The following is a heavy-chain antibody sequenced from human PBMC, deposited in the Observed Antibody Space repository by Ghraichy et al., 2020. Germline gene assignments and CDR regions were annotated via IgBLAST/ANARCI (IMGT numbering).Heavy chain of an antibody. Sequence: GGSLRLSCAASGFTFSNFGMNWVRQAPGKGLEWVSYISSSSSDIYYVDSLKGRFTISRDNAKNSQYLQMNSLRVEDTAMYYCVTVQRYYYGMDVWGHGTTVTVSS. D-gene: IGHD5-18*01. CDR2: ISSSSSDI. CDR3: VTVQRYYYGMDV. CDR1: GFTFSNFG. V-gene: IGHV3-21*01. J-gene: IGHJ6*02.